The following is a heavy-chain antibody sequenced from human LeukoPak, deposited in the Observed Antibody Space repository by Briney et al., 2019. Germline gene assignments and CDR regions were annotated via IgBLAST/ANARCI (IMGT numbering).Heavy chain of an antibody. Sequence: GGSLRLSCAASGFTFSSYAMSWVRQAPGKGLEWVSAISGSGGSTYYADSVKGRFTISRDNSKNTLYLQMNSLRAEDTAVYYCAKGDYDYVRGSYRPNDAFDIWGQGTMVTGSS. CDR3: AKGDYDYVRGSYRPNDAFDI. CDR1: GFTFSSYA. V-gene: IGHV3-23*01. CDR2: ISGSGGST. D-gene: IGHD3-16*02. J-gene: IGHJ3*02.